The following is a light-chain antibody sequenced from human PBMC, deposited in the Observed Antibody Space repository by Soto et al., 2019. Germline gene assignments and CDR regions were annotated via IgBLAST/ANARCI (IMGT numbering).Light chain of an antibody. J-gene: IGLJ1*01. CDR1: SSDVGGYNY. CDR3: SSYKSSSNYV. V-gene: IGLV2-14*01. Sequence: QSALTQPASVSGSPGQSITISCTGTSSDVGGYNYVSWSQQHPGKAPQLIIYEVSNRPSGVSNRFSGSKSGNTASLTISGLQTEDEADYYCSSYKSSSNYVFGTGTKVTVL. CDR2: EVS.